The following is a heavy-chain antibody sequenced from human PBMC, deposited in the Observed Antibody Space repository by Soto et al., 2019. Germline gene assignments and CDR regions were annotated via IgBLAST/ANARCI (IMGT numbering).Heavy chain of an antibody. CDR3: AVGSTYSGEFEF. D-gene: IGHD1-26*01. J-gene: IGHJ4*02. CDR1: GGTFSSYT. CDR2: FVPIVGTA. V-gene: IGHV1-69*01. Sequence: QVQLGQSGAEVKKPGSSVKVSCMASGGTFSSYTINWVRQAPGQGLEWMGGFVPIVGTADTAQKLQGRVTITADESTNTAYMELSSLRSEDTAVYYCAVGSTYSGEFEFWGQGTLVTVSS.